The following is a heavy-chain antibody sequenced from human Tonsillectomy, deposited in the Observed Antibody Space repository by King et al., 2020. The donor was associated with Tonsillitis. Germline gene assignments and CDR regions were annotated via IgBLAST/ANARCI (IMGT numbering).Heavy chain of an antibody. Sequence: QLQESGPGLVKPSETLSLTCTVSGGSISSYYWSWIRQPPGKGLEWIGYIYCSGSTNYNPSLKSRVTISVDTSKNQFSLKLSSVTAADTAVYYCARQGRRYSSGGYYYGMDVWGQGTTVTVSS. V-gene: IGHV4-59*08. CDR1: GGSISSYY. J-gene: IGHJ6*02. CDR3: ARQGRRYSSGGYYYGMDV. CDR2: IYCSGST. D-gene: IGHD6-19*01.